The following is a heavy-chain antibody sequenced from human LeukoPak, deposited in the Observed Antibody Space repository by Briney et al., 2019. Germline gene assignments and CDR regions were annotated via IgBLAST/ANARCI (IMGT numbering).Heavy chain of an antibody. CDR3: AYPSSTIMEYYFDY. V-gene: IGHV3-30*02. D-gene: IGHD2-2*01. CDR2: IRYDGSNK. CDR1: GFTFSSYG. Sequence: GGSLRLSCAASGFTFSSYGMHWVRQAPGKGLKWVAFIRYDGSNKYYADSVKGRFTISRDNSKNTLYLQMNSLRAEDTAVYYCAYPSSTIMEYYFDYWGQGTLVTVSS. J-gene: IGHJ4*02.